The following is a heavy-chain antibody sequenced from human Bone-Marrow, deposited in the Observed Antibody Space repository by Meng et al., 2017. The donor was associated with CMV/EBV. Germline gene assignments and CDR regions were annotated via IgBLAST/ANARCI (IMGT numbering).Heavy chain of an antibody. CDR3: ARFRGGYYYYGMDV. V-gene: IGHV1-8*03. Sequence: ASVKVSCKASGYTFTSYDINWVRQATGQGLEWMGRMNPDSGNTDYAQKFQGRVAITRNTTVSTAYMELSSLRSEDTAVYYCARFRGGYYYYGMDVWGQGPTVTVSS. D-gene: IGHD3-16*01. CDR1: GYTFTSYD. J-gene: IGHJ6*01. CDR2: MNPDSGNT.